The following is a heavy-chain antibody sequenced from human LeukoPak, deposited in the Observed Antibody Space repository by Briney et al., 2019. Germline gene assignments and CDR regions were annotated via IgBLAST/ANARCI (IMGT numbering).Heavy chain of an antibody. CDR1: GFTFSTYA. CDR3: ARETYGRFDY. CDR2: ISGSGGYT. J-gene: IGHJ4*02. Sequence: GGSLRLSCAASGFTFSTYAMSWVRQAPGKGLEWVSAISGSGGYTYHADSVKGRFTISRDNAKNSLFLQMNSLRAEDTAMYYCARETYGRFDYWGQGTLVTVSS. V-gene: IGHV3-23*01. D-gene: IGHD1-26*01.